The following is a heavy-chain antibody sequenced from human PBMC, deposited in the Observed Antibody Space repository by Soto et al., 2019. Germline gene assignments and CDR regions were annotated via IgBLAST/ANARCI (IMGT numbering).Heavy chain of an antibody. CDR1: GGTFSSYA. D-gene: IGHD2-21*01. V-gene: IGHV1-69*01. Sequence: QVQLVQSGAEVKKTGSSVKVSCKASGGTFSSYAVRVVLQSPGQGLEWMGGIIPIFGTANYALKFQGSVTITADESRSRAYMELRSLRYEHTAEYDCARVIRNRNHDAFDYWGQGTMVTPSS. CDR3: ARVIRNRNHDAFDY. J-gene: IGHJ3*01. CDR2: IIPIFGTA.